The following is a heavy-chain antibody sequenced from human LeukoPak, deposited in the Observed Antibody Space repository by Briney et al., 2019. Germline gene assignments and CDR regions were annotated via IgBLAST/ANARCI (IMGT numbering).Heavy chain of an antibody. D-gene: IGHD6-6*01. V-gene: IGHV1-8*01. CDR2: MNPNSGNT. CDR3: ARAARKRPYYYYYMDV. Sequence: ASVKVSCKASGCTFTSYDINWVRQATGQGLEWMGWMNPNSGNTGYAQKFQGRVTMTRNTSISTAYMELSSLRSEDTAVYYCARAARKRPYYYYYMDVWGKGTTVTVSS. CDR1: GCTFTSYD. J-gene: IGHJ6*03.